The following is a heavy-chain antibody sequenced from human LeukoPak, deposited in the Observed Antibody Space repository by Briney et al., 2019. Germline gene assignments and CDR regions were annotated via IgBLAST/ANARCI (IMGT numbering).Heavy chain of an antibody. J-gene: IGHJ4*02. CDR1: GFTLSDYY. V-gene: IGHV3-11*05. D-gene: IGHD6-19*01. CDR3: ARAGSGWGFDY. Sequence: PGGSLRLSCAASGFTLSDYYMSWIRQAPGKGLEWVSYISSSSSYTNYADSVKGRFTISRDNAKNPLYLQMNSLRAEDTAVYYCARAGSGWGFDYWGQGTLVTVSS. CDR2: ISSSSSYT.